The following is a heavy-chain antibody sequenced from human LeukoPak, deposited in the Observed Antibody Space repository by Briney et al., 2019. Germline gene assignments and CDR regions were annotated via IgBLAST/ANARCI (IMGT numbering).Heavy chain of an antibody. CDR3: ASTPPETAVTPYYFDY. CDR1: GGSFSGYY. CDR2: INHSGST. D-gene: IGHD4-17*01. V-gene: IGHV4-34*01. Sequence: SETLSLTCAVYGGSFSGYYWSWIRQPPGKGLEWIGEINHSGSTNYNPSLKSRVTISVDTSKNQFSLKLSSVTAADTAVYYCASTPPETAVTPYYFDYWGQGTLVTVSS. J-gene: IGHJ4*02.